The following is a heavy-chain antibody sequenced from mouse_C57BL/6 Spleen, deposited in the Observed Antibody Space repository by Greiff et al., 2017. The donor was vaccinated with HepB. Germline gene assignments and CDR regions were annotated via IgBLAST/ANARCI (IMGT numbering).Heavy chain of an antibody. J-gene: IGHJ2*01. D-gene: IGHD2-13*01. CDR1: GYSFTGYY. Sequence: VQLQQPGAELVKPGASVKISCKASGYSFTGYYMNWVKQSPEKSLEWIGEINPSTGGTTYNQKFKAKATLTVDKSSSTAYMQLKSLTSEDSAVYYCARSEDYDYWGQGTTLTVSS. CDR3: ARSEDYDY. V-gene: IGHV1-42*01. CDR2: INPSTGGT.